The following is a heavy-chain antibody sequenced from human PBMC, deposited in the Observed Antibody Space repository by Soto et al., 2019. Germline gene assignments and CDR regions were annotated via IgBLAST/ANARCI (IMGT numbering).Heavy chain of an antibody. J-gene: IGHJ3*01. V-gene: IGHV3-21*01. CDR1: GFTFSSSS. CDR3: ARYDAFKAFDL. CDR2: ISATRSYT. D-gene: IGHD3-16*01. Sequence: EVQLVESGGGLVKPGWSLRLSCTASGFTFSSSSMNWVRQAPGKGLEWVSSISATRSYTDFADSVTGRFTISRDNVNNLVFLEMNSLRAEDTGIYYCARYDAFKAFDLWGRGTLVIVSS.